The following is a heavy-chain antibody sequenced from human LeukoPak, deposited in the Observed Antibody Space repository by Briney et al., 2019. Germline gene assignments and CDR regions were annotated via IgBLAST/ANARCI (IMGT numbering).Heavy chain of an antibody. J-gene: IGHJ5*02. V-gene: IGHV1-2*02. D-gene: IGHD5-12*01. CDR2: INPNSGGT. CDR1: GYTFTGYY. Sequence: ASVKVSCKASGYTFTGYYMHWVRQAPGQGLEWMGWINPNSGGTNYAQKFQGRVTMTRDTSISTAYMELSRLRSDDTAVYYCARDPEIVATTPENWFDPWGQGTLVIVSS. CDR3: ARDPEIVATTPENWFDP.